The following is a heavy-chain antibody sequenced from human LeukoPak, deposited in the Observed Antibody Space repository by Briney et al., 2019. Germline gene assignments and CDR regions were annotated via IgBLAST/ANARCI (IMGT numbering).Heavy chain of an antibody. D-gene: IGHD2-21*02. CDR2: IYTSGST. Sequence: SQTLSLTCTVSGGSISSGSYYWSWIRQPAGKGLEWIGRIYTSGSTNYNPSLKSRVTISVDTSKNQFSLKLSSVTAADTAVYYCASQDCAWFDPWGQGTLVTVSS. CDR3: ASQDCAWFDP. V-gene: IGHV4-61*02. J-gene: IGHJ5*02. CDR1: GGSISSGSYY.